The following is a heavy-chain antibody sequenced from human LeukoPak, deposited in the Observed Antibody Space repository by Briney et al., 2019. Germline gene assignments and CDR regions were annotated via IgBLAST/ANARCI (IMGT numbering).Heavy chain of an antibody. Sequence: GESLRLSCAASGFTFSSYGMHWVRQAPGKGLEWVAVISYDGSNKYYADSVKGRFTISRDNSKNTLYLQMNSLRAEDTAVYYCANGYHYTSNLYVHFQHWGQGTLVTVSS. D-gene: IGHD6-13*01. V-gene: IGHV3-30*18. J-gene: IGHJ1*01. CDR1: GFTFSSYG. CDR2: ISYDGSNK. CDR3: ANGYHYTSNLYVHFQH.